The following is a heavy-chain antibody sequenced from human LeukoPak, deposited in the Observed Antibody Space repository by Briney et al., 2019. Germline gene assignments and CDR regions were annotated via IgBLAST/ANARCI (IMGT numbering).Heavy chain of an antibody. J-gene: IGHJ4*02. V-gene: IGHV4-39*01. CDR3: ARINWNYDY. CDR2: IYYSGST. Sequence: PSGTLSLTCTVSGGSISSSSYYWGWIRQPPGKGLEWIGSIYYSGSTYYNPSLKSRVTISVDTSKNQFSLKLSSVTAADTAVYYCARINWNYDYWGQGTLVTVSS. D-gene: IGHD1-7*01. CDR1: GGSISSSSYY.